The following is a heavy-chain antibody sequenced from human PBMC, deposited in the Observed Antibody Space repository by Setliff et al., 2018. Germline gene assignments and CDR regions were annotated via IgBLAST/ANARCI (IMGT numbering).Heavy chain of an antibody. V-gene: IGHV4-34*01. D-gene: IGHD3-10*01. CDR1: GGSFSGYY. CDR2: INHSGST. Sequence: PSETLSLTCAVYGGSFSGYYWSWIRQPPGKGLEWIGEINHSGSTNYNPSLKSRVTISVDTSKNQVSLKRRSVTGADTAVYYCASGKRATMVRGVVGGYYYYGMHVWGQGTTVTVSS. J-gene: IGHJ6*02. CDR3: ASGKRATMVRGVVGGYYYYGMHV.